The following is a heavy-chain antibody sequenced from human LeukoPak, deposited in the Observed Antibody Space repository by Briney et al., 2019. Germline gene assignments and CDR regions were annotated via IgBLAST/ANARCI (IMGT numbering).Heavy chain of an antibody. V-gene: IGHV1-2*02. CDR2: INPNSGGT. D-gene: IGHD6-19*01. J-gene: IGHJ6*03. CDR1: GYTFTGYY. CDR3: ARDLRGGRQWLPSKIDYYYYYMDV. Sequence: ASVKVSCKASGYTFTGYYMHWVRQAPGQGLEWMGWINPNSGGTNYAQKFQGRVTMTRDTSISTVYMELSSLRSEDTAVYYCARDLRGGRQWLPSKIDYYYYYMDVWGKGTTVTVSS.